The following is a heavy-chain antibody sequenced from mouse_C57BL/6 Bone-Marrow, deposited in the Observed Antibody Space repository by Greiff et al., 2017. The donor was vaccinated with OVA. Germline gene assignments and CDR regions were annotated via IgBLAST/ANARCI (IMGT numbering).Heavy chain of an antibody. D-gene: IGHD2-5*01. CDR3: ARDRDSNLYAMDY. CDR1: GYTFTSYW. J-gene: IGHJ4*01. Sequence: QVQLQQPGAELVMPGASVKLSCKASGYTFTSYWMHWVKQRPGQGLEWIGEIDPSDSYTNYNRKFKGKSTLTVDKSSSTAYMQLSSLTSEDSAVYYCARDRDSNLYAMDYWGQGTSVTVSS. V-gene: IGHV1-69*01. CDR2: IDPSDSYT.